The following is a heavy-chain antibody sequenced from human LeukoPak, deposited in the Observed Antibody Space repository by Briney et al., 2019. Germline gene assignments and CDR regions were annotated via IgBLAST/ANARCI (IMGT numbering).Heavy chain of an antibody. CDR1: GGSISSGSYY. V-gene: IGHV4-61*02. D-gene: IGHD1-26*01. J-gene: IGHJ4*02. Sequence: TLSLTCTVSGGSISSGSYYWSWIRQPAGKGLEWIGRIYTSGSTNYNPSLKSRVTISVDTSKNQFSLKLSSVTAADTAVYYCARGRSGSYFDYWGQGTLVTVSS. CDR3: ARGRSGSYFDY. CDR2: IYTSGST.